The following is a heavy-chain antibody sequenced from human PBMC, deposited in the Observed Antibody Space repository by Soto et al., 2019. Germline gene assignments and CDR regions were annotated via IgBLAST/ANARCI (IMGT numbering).Heavy chain of an antibody. CDR2: ISGSGGST. CDR3: AKPPAEYYDFWSGYYGFDYYYMDV. D-gene: IGHD3-3*01. V-gene: IGHV3-23*01. J-gene: IGHJ6*03. Sequence: LGGSLRLSCAASGFTFSSYAMSWVRQAPGKGLEWVSAISGSGGSTYYADSVKGRFTISRDSSKNTLYLQMNSLRAEDTAVYYCAKPPAEYYDFWSGYYGFDYYYMDVWGKGITVTVSS. CDR1: GFTFSSYA.